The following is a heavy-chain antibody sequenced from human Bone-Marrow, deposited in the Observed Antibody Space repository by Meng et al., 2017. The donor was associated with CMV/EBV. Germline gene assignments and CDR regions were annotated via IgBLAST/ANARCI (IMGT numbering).Heavy chain of an antibody. CDR1: GFALSSIRVG. Sequence: SGPTLVKPTETLTLTCTVSGFALSSIRVGVSWIRQPPGKALEWLAHIFSNDDKSYSASLKSRLSISKDTSERQVVLTMANMDPVDTATYYCAQVPESSASYYYAMDVWGHGTRSPSP. V-gene: IGHV2-26*01. CDR2: IFSNDDK. J-gene: IGHJ6*02. CDR3: AQVPESSASYYYAMDV. D-gene: IGHD6-6*01.